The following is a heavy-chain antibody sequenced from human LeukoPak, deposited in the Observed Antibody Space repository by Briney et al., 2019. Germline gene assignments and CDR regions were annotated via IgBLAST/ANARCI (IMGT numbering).Heavy chain of an antibody. CDR1: GGSISSSSYY. D-gene: IGHD3-3*01. CDR2: IYYSGST. CDR3: ATVTIFPYYFDY. V-gene: IGHV4-39*07. J-gene: IGHJ4*02. Sequence: SETLSLTCTVSGGSISSSSYYWGWIRQPPGKGLGWIGSIYYSGSTYYNPSLKSRVTISVDTSKNQFSLKLSSVTAADTAVYYCATVTIFPYYFDYWGQGTLVTVSS.